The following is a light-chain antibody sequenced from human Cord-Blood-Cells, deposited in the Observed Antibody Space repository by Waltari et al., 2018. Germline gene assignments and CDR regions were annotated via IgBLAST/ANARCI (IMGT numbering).Light chain of an antibody. CDR1: SSDVGGYNY. CDR3: CSYAGSSWV. V-gene: IGLV2-11*01. Sequence: QSALTQPRSVSGSPGQSVTISCTGTSSDVGGYNYVSWYQQPPGKAPKLMIYDVSKRPEVVPDRFSGSKSGNTATLTISGLQAEDEADYYCCSYAGSSWVFGGGTKLTVL. J-gene: IGLJ3*02. CDR2: DVS.